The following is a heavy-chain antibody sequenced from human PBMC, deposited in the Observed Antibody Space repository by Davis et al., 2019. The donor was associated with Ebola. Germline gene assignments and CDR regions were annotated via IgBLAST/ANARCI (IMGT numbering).Heavy chain of an antibody. V-gene: IGHV4-34*01. Sequence: MPSETLSLTCAVYGWSFSGYYWNWIRQPPGKGLEWIGAINHSGSTNYNPSLKSRVTISIDTTTNQFSLKLRSVPAADTAVYYCARLPYLLIHHYCNGMDVCGQGTTVTVSS. D-gene: IGHD2-2*02. CDR3: ARLPYLLIHHYCNGMDV. J-gene: IGHJ6*02. CDR1: GWSFSGYY. CDR2: INHSGST.